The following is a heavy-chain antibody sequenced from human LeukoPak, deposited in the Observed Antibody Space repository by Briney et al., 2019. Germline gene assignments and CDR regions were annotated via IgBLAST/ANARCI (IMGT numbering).Heavy chain of an antibody. Sequence: GRSLRLSCAASGFTFSSYGMHWVRQAPGKGLGWVAVIWYDGSNKYYADSVKGRFTISRDNSKNTLYLQMNSLRAEDTAVYYCAREYVRGSGGFDYWGQGTLVTVSS. CDR2: IWYDGSNK. CDR1: GFTFSSYG. J-gene: IGHJ4*02. CDR3: AREYVRGSGGFDY. V-gene: IGHV3-33*01. D-gene: IGHD3-10*01.